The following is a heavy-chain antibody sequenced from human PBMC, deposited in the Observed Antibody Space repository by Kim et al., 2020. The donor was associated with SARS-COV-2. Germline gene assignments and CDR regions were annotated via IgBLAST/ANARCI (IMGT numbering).Heavy chain of an antibody. J-gene: IGHJ4*02. V-gene: IGHV1-46*01. CDR3: VRGAGGIVDY. Sequence: ASVKVSCKASGYTFISYYIHWVRQAPGQGLEWMGLINPDGGSTNHAQKFQGRVTMATDTSTSTVNMDLSSLRSEDTAVYFCVRGAGGIVDYWGQGTLVTVSS. CDR1: GYTFISYY. CDR2: INPDGGST. D-gene: IGHD1-26*01.